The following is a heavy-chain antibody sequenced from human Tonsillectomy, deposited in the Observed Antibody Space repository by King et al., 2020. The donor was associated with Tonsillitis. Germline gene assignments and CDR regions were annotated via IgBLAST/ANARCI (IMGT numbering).Heavy chain of an antibody. V-gene: IGHV3-48*01. CDR1: GFTFSSYS. CDR3: ARDEDSTIFGVVISLGY. Sequence: VQQVESGGGLVQPGGSLRLSCAASGFTFSSYSMNWVRQAPGKGLEWVSYISSSSSTIYYADSVKGRLTISRDNAKNSRYLQMNSLRAEDTAVYYCARDEDSTIFGVVISLGYWGQGTLVTVSS. J-gene: IGHJ4*02. D-gene: IGHD3-3*01. CDR2: ISSSSSTI.